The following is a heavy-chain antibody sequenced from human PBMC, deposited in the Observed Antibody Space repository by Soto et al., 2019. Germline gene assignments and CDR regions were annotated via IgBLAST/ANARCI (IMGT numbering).Heavy chain of an antibody. Sequence: VGSLRRSCAASGFTFSSYSMNWVRQAPGKGLEWVSYISSSSSTIYYADSVKGRFTISRDNAKNSLYLQMNSLRDEEPAVYYCARDLSSPPARYYYYGMDVWGQGTTVTVSS. CDR3: ARDLSSPPARYYYYGMDV. CDR1: GFTFSSYS. J-gene: IGHJ6*02. V-gene: IGHV3-48*02. D-gene: IGHD6-6*01. CDR2: ISSSSSTI.